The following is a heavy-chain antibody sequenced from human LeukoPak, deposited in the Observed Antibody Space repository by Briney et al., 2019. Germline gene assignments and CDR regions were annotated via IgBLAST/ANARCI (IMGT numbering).Heavy chain of an antibody. J-gene: IGHJ3*02. CDR3: ARERIDFWSGYRRNDAFDI. D-gene: IGHD3-3*01. CDR2: ISAYNGKT. CDR1: GYTFTSYG. Sequence: GASVKVSCKASGYTFTSYGISWVRQAPGQGREWMGWISAYNGKTNYAQKLQGRVTITTDTSTSTAYMELRSLRSDDTAVYYCARERIDFWSGYRRNDAFDIWGQGTMVTVSS. V-gene: IGHV1-18*01.